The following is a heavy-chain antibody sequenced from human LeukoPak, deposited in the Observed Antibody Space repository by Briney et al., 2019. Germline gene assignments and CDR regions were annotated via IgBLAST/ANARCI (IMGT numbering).Heavy chain of an antibody. V-gene: IGHV3-11*01. CDR2: ISNTGSTI. D-gene: IGHD1-14*01. Sequence: GGSLGLSCAASGFTFSDYYMSWIRQAPGKGLEWLSYISNTGSTIYYADSVKGRFVISRDNSKSTLYLQMNSLRAEDTAVYHCAKKTPRSNPLDYWGQGTLVTVSS. CDR1: GFTFSDYY. J-gene: IGHJ4*02. CDR3: AKKTPRSNPLDY.